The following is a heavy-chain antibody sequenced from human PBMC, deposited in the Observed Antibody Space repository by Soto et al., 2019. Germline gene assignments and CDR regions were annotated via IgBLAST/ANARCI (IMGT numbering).Heavy chain of an antibody. J-gene: IGHJ3*02. V-gene: IGHV3-15*01. Sequence: VQLVESGGGLVKPGGSLRLSCAASGFTFTNAWMTWVRQGPGKGLEWVGRIKSKSDGGTIDYAAPVKGRFTISRDDSQSTLYLQMNSLKTEDTAVYYCTTGPNLRPLAAFDIWGQGTVVTVSS. CDR1: GFTFTNAW. CDR2: IKSKSDGGTI. CDR3: TTGPNLRPLAAFDI.